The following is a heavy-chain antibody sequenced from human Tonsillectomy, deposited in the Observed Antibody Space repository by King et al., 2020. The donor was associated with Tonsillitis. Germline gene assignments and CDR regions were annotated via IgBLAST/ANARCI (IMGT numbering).Heavy chain of an antibody. CDR3: ARRATEYSSSPSYYYYMDV. CDR1: GYSFTSYW. Sequence: VQLVESGAEVKKPGESLRISCKGSGYSFTSYWISWVRQMPGKGLEWMGRIDPSDSYTNYSPSFQGHVTISADKSISTAYLQWSSLKASDTAMYYCARRATEYSSSPSYYYYMDVWGKGTTVTVSS. J-gene: IGHJ6*03. D-gene: IGHD6-13*01. V-gene: IGHV5-10-1*03. CDR2: IDPSDSYT.